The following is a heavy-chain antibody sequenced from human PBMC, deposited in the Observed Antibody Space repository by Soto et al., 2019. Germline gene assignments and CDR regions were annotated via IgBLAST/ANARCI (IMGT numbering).Heavy chain of an antibody. CDR1: GFTFSSYA. V-gene: IGHV3-23*01. Sequence: PGGSLRLSCAASGFTFSSYAMSWVRQAPGKGPEWVSAISGSGGSTYYADSVKGRFTISRDNSKNTLYLQMNSLRAEDTAVYYCAKDPHYDFWNGYLDYWGQGTLVTVSS. D-gene: IGHD3-3*01. CDR3: AKDPHYDFWNGYLDY. CDR2: ISGSGGST. J-gene: IGHJ4*02.